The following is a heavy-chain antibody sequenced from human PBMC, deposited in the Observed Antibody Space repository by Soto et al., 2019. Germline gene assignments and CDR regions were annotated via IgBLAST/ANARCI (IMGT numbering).Heavy chain of an antibody. CDR2: IRSKAYGGTT. D-gene: IGHD3-10*01. J-gene: IGHJ6*02. CDR3: TRHPEYYYYYYGMDV. V-gene: IGHV3-49*03. CDR1: GFTFGDYA. Sequence: PGGSLRLSCTASGFTFGDYAMSWFRQAPGKGLEWVGFIRSKAYGGTTEYAASVKGRFTISRDDSKSIAYLQMNSLKTEDTAVYYCTRHPEYYYYYYGMDVWGQGTTVTVSS.